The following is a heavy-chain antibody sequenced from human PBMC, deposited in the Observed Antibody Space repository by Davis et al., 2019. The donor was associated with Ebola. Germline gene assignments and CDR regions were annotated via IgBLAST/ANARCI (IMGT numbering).Heavy chain of an antibody. J-gene: IGHJ4*02. D-gene: IGHD1-26*01. CDR2: IYHSGST. CDR3: ASAGSYEYYFDY. Sequence: GSLRLSCAVSGGSISSSNWWSLVRPPPGKGLEWIGDIYHSGSTNYNPSLKSRVTISVDKSKNQFSLKLSSVTAADTAVYYCASAGSYEYYFDYWGQGTLVTVSS. V-gene: IGHV4-4*02. CDR1: GGSISSSNW.